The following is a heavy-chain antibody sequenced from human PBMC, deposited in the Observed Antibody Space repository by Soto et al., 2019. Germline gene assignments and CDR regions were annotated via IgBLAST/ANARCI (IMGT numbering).Heavy chain of an antibody. CDR1: GYTFTGYY. V-gene: IGHV1-2*04. CDR3: ARGGTEYSSSHIDY. Sequence: GASVKVSCKASGYTFTGYYMHWVRQAPGQGLEWMGWINPNSGGTNYAQKFQGWVTMTRDTSISTAYMELSRLRSDDTAVYYCARGGTEYSSSHIDYWGQGTLVTVSS. CDR2: INPNSGGT. D-gene: IGHD6-6*01. J-gene: IGHJ4*02.